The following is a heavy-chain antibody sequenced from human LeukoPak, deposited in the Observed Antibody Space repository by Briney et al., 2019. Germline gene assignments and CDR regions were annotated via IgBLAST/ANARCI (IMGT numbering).Heavy chain of an antibody. CDR2: IYNSGRT. J-gene: IGHJ4*02. CDR1: GGSITNSY. Sequence: PSETLSLTCTVSGGSITNSYWNWIRQPPGKGLKWIGHIYNSGRTTYNPSLRSRVTISVDTSKNQFPLKMNSVTAADTAVYYCARDRTGNRFFDNWGQGTLVTVSS. V-gene: IGHV4-59*01. D-gene: IGHD1-1*01. CDR3: ARDRTGNRFFDN.